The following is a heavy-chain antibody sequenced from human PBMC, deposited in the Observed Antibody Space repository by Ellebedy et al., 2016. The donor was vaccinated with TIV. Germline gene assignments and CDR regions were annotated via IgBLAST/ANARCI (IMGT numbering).Heavy chain of an antibody. Sequence: PGGSLRLSCAASGFTFDDYGMRWVRQAPGKGLEWVSGINWNGGSTGYADSVKGRFTISRDNAKNSLYLQMNSLRAEDTSLYYCARDRSVVMASDAFDIWGQGTMVTVSS. CDR2: INWNGGST. V-gene: IGHV3-20*04. J-gene: IGHJ3*02. CDR3: ARDRSVVMASDAFDI. CDR1: GFTFDDYG. D-gene: IGHD4-23*01.